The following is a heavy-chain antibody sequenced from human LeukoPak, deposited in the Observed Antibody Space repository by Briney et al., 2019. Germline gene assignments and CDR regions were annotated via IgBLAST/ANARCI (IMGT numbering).Heavy chain of an antibody. J-gene: IGHJ5*02. CDR2: ISYDGSNK. CDR1: GFTFGDYA. V-gene: IGHV3-30*04. Sequence: PGGSLRLSCTASGFTFGDYAMSWVRQAPGKGLEWVAVISYDGSNKYYADSVKGRFTISRDNSKNTLYLQMNSLRAEDTAVYYCARSPRSMVRGVNNWFDPWGQGTLVTVSS. CDR3: ARSPRSMVRGVNNWFDP. D-gene: IGHD3-10*01.